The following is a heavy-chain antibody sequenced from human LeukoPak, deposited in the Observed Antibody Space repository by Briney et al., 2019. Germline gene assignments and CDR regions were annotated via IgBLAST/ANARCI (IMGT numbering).Heavy chain of an antibody. CDR3: ARDDNWNYSSEAHYSHPNFDY. D-gene: IGHD1-7*01. CDR1: GYTFTSYG. J-gene: IGHJ4*02. CDR2: ISAYNGNT. Sequence: ALVKVSCKASGYTFTSYGISWVRQAPGQGLEWMGWISAYNGNTNYAQKLQGRVTMTTDTSTSTAYMELRSLRSDDTAVYYCARDDNWNYSSEAHYSHPNFDYWGQGTLVTVSS. V-gene: IGHV1-18*01.